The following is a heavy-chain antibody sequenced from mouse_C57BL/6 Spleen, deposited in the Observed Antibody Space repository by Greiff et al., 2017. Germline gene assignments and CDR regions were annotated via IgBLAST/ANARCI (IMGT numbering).Heavy chain of an antibody. Sequence: VKLQQPGAELVKPGASVKLSCKASGYTFTSYWMHWVKQRPGRGLEWIGRIDPNSGGTKYNEKFKSKATLTVDKPSSTAYMQLSSLTSEDSAVYYCARGAYYSNYDYAMDYWGQGTSVTVSS. CDR3: ARGAYYSNYDYAMDY. CDR1: GYTFTSYW. V-gene: IGHV1-72*01. D-gene: IGHD2-5*01. CDR2: IDPNSGGT. J-gene: IGHJ4*01.